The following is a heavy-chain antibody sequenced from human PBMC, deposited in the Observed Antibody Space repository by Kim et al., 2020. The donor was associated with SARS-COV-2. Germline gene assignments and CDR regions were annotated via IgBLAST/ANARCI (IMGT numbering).Heavy chain of an antibody. V-gene: IGHV3-9*01. J-gene: IGHJ6*02. Sequence: DSVKGRFSISRDNAKNSLYLQMNSLRAEDTALDYCAKGGYDSYYYYGMDVWGQGTTVTVSS. CDR3: AKGGYDSYYYYGMDV. D-gene: IGHD5-12*01.